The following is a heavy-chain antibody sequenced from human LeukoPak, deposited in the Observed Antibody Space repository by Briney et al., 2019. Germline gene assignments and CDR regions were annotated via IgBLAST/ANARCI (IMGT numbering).Heavy chain of an antibody. CDR1: GGSINSYY. J-gene: IGHJ5*02. CDR3: ARALVPAARGNWFDP. Sequence: SETLSLTCTVSGGSINSYYWSWIRQTARKGLEWIGRIYTSVSTNYNPSLKSRVTMSVDTSKNQFSLKLSSVTAADTAVYYCARALVPAARGNWFDPWGQGTLVTVSS. V-gene: IGHV4-4*07. CDR2: IYTSVST. D-gene: IGHD2-2*01.